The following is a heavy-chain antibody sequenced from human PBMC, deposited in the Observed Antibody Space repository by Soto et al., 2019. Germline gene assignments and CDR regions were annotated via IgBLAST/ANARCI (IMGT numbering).Heavy chain of an antibody. CDR1: GGSISSSSYY. CDR2: IYYSGST. J-gene: IGHJ3*02. V-gene: IGHV4-39*01. CDR3: ARQSMPIVVVPAAMEDAFDI. Sequence: QLQLQESGPGLVKPSETLSLTCTVSGGSISSSSYYWGWIRQPPGKGLEWIGSIYYSGSTYYNPSLKSRVTLSVDTSKNQFSLKLSSVTAADTAVYYCARQSMPIVVVPAAMEDAFDIWGQGTMVTVSS. D-gene: IGHD2-2*01.